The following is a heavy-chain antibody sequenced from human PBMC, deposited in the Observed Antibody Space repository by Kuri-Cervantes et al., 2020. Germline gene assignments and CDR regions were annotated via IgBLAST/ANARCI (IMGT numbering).Heavy chain of an antibody. D-gene: IGHD1-26*01. V-gene: IGHV1-69*06. CDR1: GGTFSSYA. CDR3: ARGKDSGSHFDY. J-gene: IGHJ4*02. Sequence: SVKVSCKASGGTFSSYAISWVRQAPGQGLEWMGGIIPIFGTANYAQKFQGRVTITADKSTSTAYMELSSLRSEDTAVYYCARGKDSGSHFDYWGQGTLVTVSS. CDR2: IIPIFGTA.